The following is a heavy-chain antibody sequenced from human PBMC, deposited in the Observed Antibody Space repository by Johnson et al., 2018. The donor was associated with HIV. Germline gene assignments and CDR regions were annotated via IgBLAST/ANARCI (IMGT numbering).Heavy chain of an antibody. CDR1: GFTFSSYA. J-gene: IGHJ3*02. Sequence: QEQLVESGGGVVQPGRSMRLSCAASGFTFSSYAMHWVRQAPGKGLEWVAVISYDGSNKYYADFVKGRLHISRDNSKHTLELQMTSLRPEDTAVYYCARDLVATSSSLAFDMWGQGTMVTVSS. CDR3: ARDLVATSSSLAFDM. CDR2: ISYDGSNK. D-gene: IGHD6-6*01. V-gene: IGHV3-30-3*01.